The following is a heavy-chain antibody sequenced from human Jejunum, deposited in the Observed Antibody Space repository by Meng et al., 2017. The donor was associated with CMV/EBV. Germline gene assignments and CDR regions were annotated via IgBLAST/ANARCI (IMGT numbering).Heavy chain of an antibody. CDR3: ARDIAIDWFYS. Sequence: QGNLQMSGPGLVKPTATLSLICTVAVGSIITYDWSWIRQPAGKQLEWIGRIYISGSTSDNPSLKSRVTMSVDTSKNQLSLKLSSVTAADTAVYYCARDIAIDWFYSWGKGILVTVSS. CDR1: VGSIITYD. V-gene: IGHV4-4*07. J-gene: IGHJ5*01. D-gene: IGHD6-13*01. CDR2: IYISGST.